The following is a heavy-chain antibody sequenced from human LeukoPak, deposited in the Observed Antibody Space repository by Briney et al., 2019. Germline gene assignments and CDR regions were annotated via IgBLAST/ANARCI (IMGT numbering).Heavy chain of an antibody. CDR1: GFTFSSYS. D-gene: IGHD3-10*01. CDR3: AKDQALLWFGDPTVQDY. CDR2: ISYDGSNK. Sequence: GGSLRLSCAASGFTFSSYSMNWVRQAPGKGLEWVAVISYDGSNKYYADSVKGRFTISRDNSKNTLYLQMNSLRAEDTAVYYCAKDQALLWFGDPTVQDYWGQGTLVTVSS. J-gene: IGHJ4*02. V-gene: IGHV3-30*18.